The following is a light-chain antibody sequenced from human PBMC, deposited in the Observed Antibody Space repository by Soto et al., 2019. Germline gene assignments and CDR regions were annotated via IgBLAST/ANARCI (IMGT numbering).Light chain of an antibody. CDR1: QSGDNY. CDR3: QQRSNRPRFT. J-gene: IGKJ3*01. CDR2: DVA. Sequence: ALSQTTATLSLSPGERATLPCSGSQSGDNYLASYQQKPGRAPRLLINDVANRAAGTPARFSGSGSGTDFTLSISSLEHEEYAVYYCQQRSNRPRFTFGAGTKVDIK. V-gene: IGKV3-11*01.